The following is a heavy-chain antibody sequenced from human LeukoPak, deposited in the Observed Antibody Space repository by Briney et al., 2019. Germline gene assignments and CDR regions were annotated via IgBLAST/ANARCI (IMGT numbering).Heavy chain of an antibody. CDR3: ARGYYYDSSGFDY. V-gene: IGHV3-7*01. Sequence: GGSLRLSCAASGFTFSSYWMSWVRQAPGKGLEWVANIKQDGSEKYYVDSVKGRFTISRDNAKNSLYLQMNSLRAEDTAVYYCARGYYYDSSGFDYWGQGTLVTVSS. CDR1: GFTFSSYW. D-gene: IGHD3-22*01. J-gene: IGHJ4*02. CDR2: IKQDGSEK.